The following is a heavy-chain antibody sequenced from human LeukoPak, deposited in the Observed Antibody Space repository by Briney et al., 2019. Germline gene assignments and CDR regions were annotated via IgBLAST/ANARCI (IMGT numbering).Heavy chain of an antibody. V-gene: IGHV3-23*01. J-gene: IGHJ5*02. CDR3: AKDVIPTTVVTANWFDP. D-gene: IGHD4-23*01. Sequence: GGSLRLSYAASGFTFSSYAMSWVRQAPGKGLEWVSDISNSGGSTYYADSVKDRFTISRDNSKNTLYLQMSSLRAEDTAVYYCAKDVIPTTVVTANWFDPWGQGTLVTVSS. CDR2: ISNSGGST. CDR1: GFTFSSYA.